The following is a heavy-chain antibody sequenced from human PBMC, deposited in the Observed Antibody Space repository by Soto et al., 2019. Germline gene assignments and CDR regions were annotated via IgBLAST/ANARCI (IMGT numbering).Heavy chain of an antibody. CDR1: GYSIGTGYY. CDR2: IYHAGST. J-gene: IGHJ6*02. Sequence: SETLSLTCAVSGYSIGTGYYWAWIRQSPGKGLEWIASIYHAGSTYYNPSLNGRVALSMDTSKNHFSLKLTSVTAADTAVYYCASTSDYYGMDVRGQGTTVTVSS. CDR3: ASTSDYYGMDV. V-gene: IGHV4-38-2*01.